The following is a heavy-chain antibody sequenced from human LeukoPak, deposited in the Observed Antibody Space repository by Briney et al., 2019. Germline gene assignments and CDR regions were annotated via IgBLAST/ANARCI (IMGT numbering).Heavy chain of an antibody. J-gene: IGHJ4*02. CDR2: INSDGSST. V-gene: IGHV3-74*01. Sequence: GGSLRLSCAASGFTFSSYWMHWVRQAPGKGLVWVSRINSDGSSTSYADSVKGRFTISRDNAQNSLYLQMNSLRAEDTAVYYCARDFGARGWLDYWGQGTLVTVSS. CDR1: GFTFSSYW. CDR3: ARDFGARGWLDY. D-gene: IGHD6-19*01.